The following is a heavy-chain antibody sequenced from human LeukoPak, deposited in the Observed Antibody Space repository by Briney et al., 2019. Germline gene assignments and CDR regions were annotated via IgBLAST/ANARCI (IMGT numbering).Heavy chain of an antibody. J-gene: IGHJ3*02. V-gene: IGHV4-4*07. Sequence: PESLSLTCTVSGGSISSYYWSWIRLPAAKGPEWIGRIYPSGTTTYNPSLKSRVTMSLDTSKNQFSLKLSSVTAADTAVYYCARDPHPGYGVLDAFDIWGQGTMVTVSS. D-gene: IGHD4-17*01. CDR3: ARDPHPGYGVLDAFDI. CDR1: GGSISSYY. CDR2: IYPSGTT.